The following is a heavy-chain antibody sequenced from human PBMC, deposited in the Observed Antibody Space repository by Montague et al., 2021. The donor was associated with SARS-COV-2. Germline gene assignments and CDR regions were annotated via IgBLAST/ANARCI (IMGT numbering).Heavy chain of an antibody. CDR1: SGSLSNYY. J-gene: IGHJ4*02. CDR2: MYETGNM. Sequence: SETLSLTCTVSSGSLSNYYWSWIRQSPDKGLEWIGYMYETGNMIYNPSLRSRVSISADTSKSQFSLRLTSVTAADSARYYCTRNMAYWSQGVLVTV. V-gene: IGHV4-4*09. CDR3: TRNMAY. D-gene: IGHD2/OR15-2a*01.